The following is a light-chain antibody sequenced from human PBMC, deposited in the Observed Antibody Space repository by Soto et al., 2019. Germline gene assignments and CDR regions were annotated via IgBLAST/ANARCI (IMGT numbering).Light chain of an antibody. CDR3: QQYDNLPLT. V-gene: IGKV1-33*01. J-gene: IGKJ4*01. CDR2: DAS. Sequence: EIQMTQSQSSLSACVGDRGTITCQASQDISNYLNWYQQKPGKAPKLLIYDASNLETGVPSRFSGSGSGTDFTFTISSLQPEDIATYYCQQYDNLPLTFGGGTKVDIK. CDR1: QDISNY.